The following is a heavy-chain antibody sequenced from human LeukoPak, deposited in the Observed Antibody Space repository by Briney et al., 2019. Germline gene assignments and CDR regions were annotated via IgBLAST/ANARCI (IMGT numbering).Heavy chain of an antibody. J-gene: IGHJ3*02. CDR3: ARGTASAASDAFDI. CDR2: IIPILGIA. V-gene: IGHV1-69*02. Sequence: SVKVSCKAPGGTFSSYTISWVRQAPGQGLEWMGRIIPILGIANYAQKFQGRVTITADKSTSTAYMELSSLRSEDAAVYYCARGTASAASDAFDIWGQGTMVTVSS. D-gene: IGHD1-1*01. CDR1: GGTFSSYT.